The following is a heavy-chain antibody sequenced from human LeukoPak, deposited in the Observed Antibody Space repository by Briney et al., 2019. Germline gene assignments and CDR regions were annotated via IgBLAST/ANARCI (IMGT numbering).Heavy chain of an antibody. CDR2: ISAYNGNT. V-gene: IGHV1-18*01. Sequence: ASVKVSCKASGYTFTSYGISWVRQAPGQGLEWMGWISAYNGNTNYAQKLQGRVTMTRNTSISTAYMELSSLRSEDTAVYYCARVHNRYGSGSYLGYWGQGTLVTVSS. D-gene: IGHD3-10*01. J-gene: IGHJ4*02. CDR3: ARVHNRYGSGSYLGY. CDR1: GYTFTSYG.